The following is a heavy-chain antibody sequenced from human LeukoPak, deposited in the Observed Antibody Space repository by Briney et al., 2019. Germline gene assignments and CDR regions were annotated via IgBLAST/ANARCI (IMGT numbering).Heavy chain of an antibody. J-gene: IGHJ1*01. CDR1: GYTFNNFG. Sequence: ASVKVSCKTSGYTFNNFGITWVRQAPGQGLEWMGIINPSDGSANYAQQFQGRVTMTRDTSTSTVYMDLSSLRSEDTAVYYCATARVGNSGWYRSFLDFWGQGTLVTVSS. D-gene: IGHD6-19*01. CDR3: ATARVGNSGWYRSFLDF. CDR2: INPSDGSA. V-gene: IGHV1-46*02.